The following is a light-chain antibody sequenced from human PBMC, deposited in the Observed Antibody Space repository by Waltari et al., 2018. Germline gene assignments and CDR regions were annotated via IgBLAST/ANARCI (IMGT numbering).Light chain of an antibody. Sequence: QSVLTQPPSASATPGQRFTISCSRSSSNLGSNHVHWYQQLPGTAPKLLIYRNNQRPSGVPDRFSGSKAGTSASLAVSGLRSEDEADYYFATWDDRLSGPGVFGGGTKLTVL. CDR3: ATWDDRLSGPGV. CDR1: SSNLGSNH. CDR2: RNN. V-gene: IGLV1-47*01. J-gene: IGLJ3*02.